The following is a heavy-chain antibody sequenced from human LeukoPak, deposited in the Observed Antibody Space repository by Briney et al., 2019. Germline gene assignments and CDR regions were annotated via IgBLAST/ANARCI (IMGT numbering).Heavy chain of an antibody. CDR3: AREFIGGGGLDY. D-gene: IGHD3-16*01. CDR2: ISYDGSNK. J-gene: IGHJ4*02. Sequence: PGGSLRLSCAASGFTFSSYAMHWVRQAPGKGLEWVAVISYDGSNKYYADSVKGRFTISRDNSKNTLYLQMNSLRAEDTAVYYCAREFIGGGGLDYWGQGTLATASS. V-gene: IGHV3-30*04. CDR1: GFTFSSYA.